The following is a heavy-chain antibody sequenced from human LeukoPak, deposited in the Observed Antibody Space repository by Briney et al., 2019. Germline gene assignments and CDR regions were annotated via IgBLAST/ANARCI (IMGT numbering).Heavy chain of an antibody. V-gene: IGHV4-59*08. J-gene: IGHJ4*02. CDR3: ARGAKTGYNLEPFDY. CDR1: GGSMSSYY. D-gene: IGHD5-24*01. Sequence: SETLSLTCTVSGGSMSSYYWSWIRRPPGKGLEWIGYIYYSGSTKYNPSLKSRVTISVDTSKNQFSLKLSSVTAADTAVYYCARGAKTGYNLEPFDYWGQGTLVTVSS. CDR2: IYYSGST.